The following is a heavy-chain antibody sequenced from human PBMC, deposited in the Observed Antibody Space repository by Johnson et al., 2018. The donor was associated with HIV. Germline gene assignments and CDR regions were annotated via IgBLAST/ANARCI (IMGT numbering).Heavy chain of an antibody. D-gene: IGHD6-6*01. CDR2: IGTAGDT. V-gene: IGHV3-13*01. CDR1: GFTFSSYD. J-gene: IGHJ3*02. CDR3: AKVLAGIAARPLTFDAFDI. Sequence: MLLVESGGGLVQPGGSLRLSCAASGFTFSSYDMHWVRQATGKGLEWVSAIGTAGDTYYPGSVKGRFTISSDNSKNTLYRHMNSLRAEDTAVYYCAKVLAGIAARPLTFDAFDIWGQGTMVTVSS.